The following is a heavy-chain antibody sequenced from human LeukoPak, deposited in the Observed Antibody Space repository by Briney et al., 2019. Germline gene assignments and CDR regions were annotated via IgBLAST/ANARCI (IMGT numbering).Heavy chain of an antibody. J-gene: IGHJ6*03. D-gene: IGHD3-3*01. CDR2: LSGSADST. CDR3: AKAARMTLFGVTYFYMDV. Sequence: PGGSLRLSCAASGFTFSSYAMSWVRQAPGKGLEWVAALSGSADSTYHADSVKGRFTISRDNSGNTVYLQMNSLRAEDTAVYFCAKAARMTLFGVTYFYMDVWGTGTTVTVFS. V-gene: IGHV3-23*01. CDR1: GFTFSSYA.